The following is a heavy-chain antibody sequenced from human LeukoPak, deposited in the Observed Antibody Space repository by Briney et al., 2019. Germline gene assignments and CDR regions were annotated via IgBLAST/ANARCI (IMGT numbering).Heavy chain of an antibody. CDR3: AATYWFDP. Sequence: ASVKVSCKASGYTFINYGVTWVRQAPGQGLEWMGGIIPIFGTANYAQKFQERVTITRDMSTSTAYMELSSLRSEDTAVYYCAATYWFDPWGQGTLVTVSS. CDR1: GYTFINYG. CDR2: IIPIFGTA. J-gene: IGHJ5*02. D-gene: IGHD1-1*01. V-gene: IGHV1-69*05.